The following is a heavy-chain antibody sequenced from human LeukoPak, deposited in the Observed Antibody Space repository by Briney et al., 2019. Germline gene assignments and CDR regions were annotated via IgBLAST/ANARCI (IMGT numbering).Heavy chain of an antibody. CDR3: ARDQPYYYGSGAQAEYFQH. J-gene: IGHJ1*01. Sequence: ASVKVSCKVSGYTFTSYGISWVRQAPGQGLEWMGWISAYNGNTNYAQKLQGRVTMTTDTSTSTAYMELRSLRSDDTAVYYCARDQPYYYGSGAQAEYFQHWGQGTLVTVSS. CDR2: ISAYNGNT. CDR1: GYTFTSYG. V-gene: IGHV1-18*01. D-gene: IGHD3-10*01.